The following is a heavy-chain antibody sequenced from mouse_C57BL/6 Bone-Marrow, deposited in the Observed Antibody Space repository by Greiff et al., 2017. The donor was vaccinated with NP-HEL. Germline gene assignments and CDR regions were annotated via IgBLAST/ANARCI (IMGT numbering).Heavy chain of an antibody. CDR1: GYAFTNYL. V-gene: IGHV1-54*01. J-gene: IGHJ2*01. CDR2: INPGSGGT. CDR3: ARCCDY. Sequence: QLQQSGAELVRPGTSVKVSCKASGYAFTNYLIEWVKQRPGQGLEWIGVINPGSGGTNYNEKFKGKATLTADKSSSTAYMQLSSLTSEDSAVYFCARCCDYWGQGTTLTVSS.